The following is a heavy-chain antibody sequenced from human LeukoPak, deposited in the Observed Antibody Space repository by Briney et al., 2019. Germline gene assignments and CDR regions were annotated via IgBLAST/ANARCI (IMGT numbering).Heavy chain of an antibody. D-gene: IGHD6-6*01. J-gene: IGHJ4*02. CDR1: GGSVSSYY. CDR2: VYYTGST. Sequence: SETLSLTCSVSGGSVSSYYWSWIRQPPGQGLEWIGYVYYTGSTNYNPPLKSRVTMFEDKSKNQFSLRLYSVTVADTAVYYCARHFAYSSSSYFDYWGQGSLVTVSS. CDR3: ARHFAYSSSSYFDY. V-gene: IGHV4-59*08.